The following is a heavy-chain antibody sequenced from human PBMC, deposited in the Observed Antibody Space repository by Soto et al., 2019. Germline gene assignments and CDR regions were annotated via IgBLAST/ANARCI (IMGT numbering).Heavy chain of an antibody. J-gene: IGHJ4*02. V-gene: IGHV3-74*01. CDR1: GIIFHSCS. Sequence: RHSGASCGIIFHSCSLILERKTPGKGLVWVSGINGDGSTTTYADSVKGRFIISRDNAKNMLYLQMDSLTAEDTAVYYCSKPRYDDSGTPFDNRGQGTLVTVSS. CDR3: SKPRYDDSGTPFDN. CDR2: INGDGSTT. D-gene: IGHD3-22*01.